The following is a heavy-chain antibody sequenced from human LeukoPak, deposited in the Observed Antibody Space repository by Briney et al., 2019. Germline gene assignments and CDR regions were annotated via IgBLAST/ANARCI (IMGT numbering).Heavy chain of an antibody. D-gene: IGHD6-19*01. Sequence: SETLSLTCTVSGASISSYYWSWIRQPPGKGLEWIGYIYYTGSTNYNPSLKSRVTISVDTSKNQFSLNLSSVTAADTAVYYCARQGGGSGWFLPWGKGTLVTVSS. J-gene: IGHJ5*02. CDR1: GASISSYY. V-gene: IGHV4-59*08. CDR2: IYYTGST. CDR3: ARQGGGSGWFLP.